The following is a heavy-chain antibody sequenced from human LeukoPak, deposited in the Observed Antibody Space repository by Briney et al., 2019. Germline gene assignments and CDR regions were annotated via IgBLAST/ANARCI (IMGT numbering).Heavy chain of an antibody. Sequence: ASVKVSCKASGGTFSSYAISWVRQAPGQRLEWMGGIIPIFGTANYAQKFQGRVTITADESTSTAYMELSSLRSEDTAVYYCARSIERNYYYYMDVWGKGTTVTISS. J-gene: IGHJ6*03. CDR1: GGTFSSYA. V-gene: IGHV1-69*13. CDR2: IIPIFGTA. D-gene: IGHD3-22*01. CDR3: ARSIERNYYYYMDV.